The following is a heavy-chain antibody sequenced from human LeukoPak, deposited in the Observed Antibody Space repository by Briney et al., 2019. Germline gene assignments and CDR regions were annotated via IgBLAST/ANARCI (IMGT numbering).Heavy chain of an antibody. J-gene: IGHJ5*02. CDR3: ARLAPDYADYWFDP. D-gene: IGHD4-17*01. CDR1: GYDFSTKW. V-gene: IGHV5-51*01. Sequence: GESLKISCQTSGYDFSTKWIGWVRRMPGKGLEWMGIIYPLDSITRYSPSFQGHVTISADTSINTAYLQWPSLKPSDTAIYYCARLAPDYADYWFDPWGQGTLVTVSS. CDR2: IYPLDSIT.